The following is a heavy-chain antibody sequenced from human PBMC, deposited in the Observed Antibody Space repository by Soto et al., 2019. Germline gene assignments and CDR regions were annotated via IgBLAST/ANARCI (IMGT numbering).Heavy chain of an antibody. CDR2: IYYSGST. CDR1: GGSISSSSYY. CDR3: ARATIVLVPAAMVSHWFDP. V-gene: IGHV4-39*07. J-gene: IGHJ5*02. Sequence: SETLSLTCTVSGGSISSSSYYWGWIRQPPGKGLEWIGSIYYSGSTNYNPSLKSRVTISVDTSKNQFSLKLSSVTAADTAVYYCARATIVLVPAAMVSHWFDPWGQGTLVTVSS. D-gene: IGHD2-2*01.